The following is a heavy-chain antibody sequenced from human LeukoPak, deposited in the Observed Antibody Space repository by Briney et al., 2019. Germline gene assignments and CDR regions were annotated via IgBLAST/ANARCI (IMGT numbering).Heavy chain of an antibody. CDR3: AKETPWGAFDY. J-gene: IGHJ4*02. CDR1: GFTFDDYA. CDR2: ISWNSGSI. Sequence: GRSPRLSRATSGFTFDDYAMHRVRPAPGKGLEWVPGISWNSGSIGYADSVKGRFTLSSANAKHSLYLQMNSLRAEDTALYYCAKETPWGAFDYWGQGTLVTVSS. D-gene: IGHD3-16*01. V-gene: IGHV3-9*01.